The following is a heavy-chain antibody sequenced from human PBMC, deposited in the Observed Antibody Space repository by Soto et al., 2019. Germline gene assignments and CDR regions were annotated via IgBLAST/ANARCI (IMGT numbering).Heavy chain of an antibody. CDR1: GGTFSSYA. D-gene: IGHD5-12*01. J-gene: IGHJ6*02. Sequence: ASVKVSCKASGGTFSSYAISWLRQSPGQGLEWMGGIIPIFGTANYAQKFQGRVTITADESTSTAYMELSSLRSEDTAVYYCARMDVEMATTYYYYYGMDVWGQGTTVTVSS. CDR2: IIPIFGTA. CDR3: ARMDVEMATTYYYYYGMDV. V-gene: IGHV1-69*13.